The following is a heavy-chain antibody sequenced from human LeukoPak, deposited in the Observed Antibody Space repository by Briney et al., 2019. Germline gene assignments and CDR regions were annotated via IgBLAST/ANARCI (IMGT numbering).Heavy chain of an antibody. CDR3: ARGGWDYCSGGSCPMDV. D-gene: IGHD2-15*01. CDR1: GFTFSSYS. CDR2: INSDSNYI. Sequence: PGGSLRLSCAASGFTFSSYSMNWVRQAPGKGLEWVSSINSDSNYIYYADSVKGRFTISRDAKNSVYLQMNSLRAEDTALYYCARGGWDYCSGGSCPMDVWGKGTTVTVSS. J-gene: IGHJ6*03. V-gene: IGHV3-21*04.